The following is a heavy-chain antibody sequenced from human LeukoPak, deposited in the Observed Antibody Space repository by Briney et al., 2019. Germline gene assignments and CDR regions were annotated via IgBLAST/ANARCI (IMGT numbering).Heavy chain of an antibody. CDR1: GASITTYN. J-gene: IGHJ5*02. CDR3: ARVVAAAAWPDP. Sequence: PSETLSLTCTVSGASITTYNWAWIRQPPGKGLEWIGYIYYSGSTKYNPSLKSRVTISVDTSKKQFSLKASSVTAADTALYYCARVVAAAAWPDPWGQGILVTVSP. CDR2: IYYSGST. V-gene: IGHV4-59*01. D-gene: IGHD6-13*01.